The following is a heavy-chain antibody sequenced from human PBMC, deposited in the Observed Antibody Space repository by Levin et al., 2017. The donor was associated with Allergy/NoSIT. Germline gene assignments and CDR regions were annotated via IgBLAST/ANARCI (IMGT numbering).Heavy chain of an antibody. CDR3: AKDIPRSSGWYAFDY. J-gene: IGHJ4*02. Sequence: LSLPCAASGFTFSSYAMSWVRQAPGKGLEWVSAISGSGGSTYYADSVKGRFTISRDNSKNTLYLQMNSLRAEDTAVYYCAKDIPRSSGWYAFDYWGQGTLVTVSS. V-gene: IGHV3-23*01. CDR1: GFTFSSYA. D-gene: IGHD6-19*01. CDR2: ISGSGGST.